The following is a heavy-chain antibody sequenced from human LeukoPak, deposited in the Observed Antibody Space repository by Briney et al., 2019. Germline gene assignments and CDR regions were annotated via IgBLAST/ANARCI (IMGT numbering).Heavy chain of an antibody. Sequence: ASVKVSCKTSGYTFTDHYFHWLRQAPGQGLEWMGWIHPKSGDTNYAQKFQGRVTMTRDMSISTAYMELSRLTSDDTAVYYCARWFTITSGDYDILTSSYHRGMDVWGQGTTVTVSS. CDR2: IHPKSGDT. CDR1: GYTFTDHY. CDR3: ARWFTITSGDYDILTSSYHRGMDV. V-gene: IGHV1-2*02. J-gene: IGHJ6*02. D-gene: IGHD3-9*01.